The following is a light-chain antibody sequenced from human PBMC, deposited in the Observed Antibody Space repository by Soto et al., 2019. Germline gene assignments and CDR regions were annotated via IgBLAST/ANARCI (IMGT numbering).Light chain of an antibody. CDR3: CSYAGRSRV. V-gene: IGLV2-23*02. CDR2: EVT. J-gene: IGLJ1*01. CDR1: SSDVGSYNL. Sequence: QAALTQPASVSGSPGQSITISCTGTSSDVGSYNLVSWYQQHPGKAPKFLTFEVTKRPSGVSDRFSGSKSGNTASLTISGLQAGDEADYYCCSYAGRSRVFGTGTKLTVL.